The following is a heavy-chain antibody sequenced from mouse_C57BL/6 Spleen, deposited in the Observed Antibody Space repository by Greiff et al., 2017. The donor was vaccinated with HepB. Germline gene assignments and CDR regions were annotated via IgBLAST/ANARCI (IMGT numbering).Heavy chain of an antibody. CDR1: GFTFSSYA. D-gene: IGHD1-1*01. V-gene: IGHV5-4*01. CDR2: ISDGGSYT. Sequence: EVHLVESGGGLVKPGGSLKLSCAASGFTFSSYAMSWVRQTPEKRLEWVATISDGGSYTYYPDNVKGRFTISRDNAKNNLYLQMSHLKSEDTAMYYCARDLGITTVVATDWYFDVWGTGTTVTVSS. J-gene: IGHJ1*03. CDR3: ARDLGITTVVATDWYFDV.